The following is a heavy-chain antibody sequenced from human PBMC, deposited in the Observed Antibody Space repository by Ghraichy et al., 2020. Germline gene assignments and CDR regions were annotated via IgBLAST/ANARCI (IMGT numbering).Heavy chain of an antibody. V-gene: IGHV4-38-2*01. CDR3: ARYREYYDSSGYFFDY. CDR2: IYHYGST. Sequence: SETLSLTCGVSGYSITSGYYWGWIRQPPGKGLEWIGFIYHYGSTYHNASLKSRVTMSVDTSSNQFSLKLSSVTAADTAMYYCARYREYYDSSGYFFDYWGQGILVTVSS. J-gene: IGHJ4*02. CDR1: GYSITSGYY. D-gene: IGHD3-22*01.